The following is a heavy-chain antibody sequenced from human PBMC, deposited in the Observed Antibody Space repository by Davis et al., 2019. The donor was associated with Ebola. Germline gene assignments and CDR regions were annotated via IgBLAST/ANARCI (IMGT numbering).Heavy chain of an antibody. D-gene: IGHD3-10*01. V-gene: IGHV5-51*01. J-gene: IGHJ4*02. CDR3: ARQISFYGSGTYTNLDY. Sequence: GESLKISCQGSGYTFTSYWIAWVRQMPGKGLEWMGIIYPGDSDTRYSPSFQGQVTISADKSITYLQWSSLKASDTAMYYCARQISFYGSGTYTNLDYWGQGTLVTVSS. CDR1: GYTFTSYW. CDR2: IYPGDSDT.